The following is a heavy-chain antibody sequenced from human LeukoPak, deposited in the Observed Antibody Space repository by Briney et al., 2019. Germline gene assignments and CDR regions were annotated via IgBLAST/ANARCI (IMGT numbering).Heavy chain of an antibody. D-gene: IGHD3-22*01. J-gene: IGHJ6*03. CDR1: GGSISSSSYY. CDR3: AKGLYESSGRYYYHIDV. Sequence: SETLSLTCTVSGGSISSSSYYWGWIRQPPGKGLEWIGSIYYSGSTYCNPSLKSRVTISVDTSKNQFSLKLSSVTAADTAVYYCAKGLYESSGRYYYHIDVWGKGTAVTIS. V-gene: IGHV4-39*01. CDR2: IYYSGST.